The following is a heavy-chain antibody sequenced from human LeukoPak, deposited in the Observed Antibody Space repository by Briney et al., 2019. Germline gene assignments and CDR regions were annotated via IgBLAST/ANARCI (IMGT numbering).Heavy chain of an antibody. CDR1: GGSIIGEHFY. Sequence: SETPSLTCTVFGGSIIGEHFYWGWIRQPPGKGLEWIGSLYYSGSTYYNSSLKSRVTISVDTSKNQFSLSLTSVTAADTAVYYCARDCCGYRSWFDPWSQGTPVTVSS. CDR3: ARDCCGYRSWFDP. CDR2: LYYSGST. J-gene: IGHJ5*02. V-gene: IGHV4-39*07. D-gene: IGHD6-25*01.